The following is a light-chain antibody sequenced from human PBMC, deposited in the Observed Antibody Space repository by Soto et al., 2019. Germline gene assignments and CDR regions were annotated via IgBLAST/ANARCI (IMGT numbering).Light chain of an antibody. CDR1: ESISSN. CDR2: RTS. J-gene: IGKJ5*01. V-gene: IGKV3D-15*01. CDR3: QERTNWPPVT. Sequence: VVTQGASTMGVAPGRGSTLIWRAGESISSNLAWYQQKPGQAPRLLMLRTSSRATGIAARFSGSGSRTEFTLTISRLQHAGFAVYPCQERTNWPPVTVAQGTRLEIK.